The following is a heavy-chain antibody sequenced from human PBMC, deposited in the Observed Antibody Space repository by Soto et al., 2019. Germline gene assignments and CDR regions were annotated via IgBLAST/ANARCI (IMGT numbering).Heavy chain of an antibody. V-gene: IGHV4-4*02. CDR2: VYQSGST. D-gene: IGHD3-16*01. J-gene: IGHJ1*01. CDR3: VRGGIMIVVGAY. CDR1: GDSISRSSW. Sequence: QVQLQESGPGLVKPSGTLSLTCAVSGDSISRSSWWSWVRQPPGKGLEWIGEVYQSGSTNYNPSLKSRVTISIDKSKNQFSLKLSSVTAADTAIYYCVRGGIMIVVGAYWGQGTLVTVSS.